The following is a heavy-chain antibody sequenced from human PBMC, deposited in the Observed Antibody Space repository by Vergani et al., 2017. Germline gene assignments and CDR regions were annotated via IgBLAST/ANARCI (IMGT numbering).Heavy chain of an antibody. CDR2: ISLNSGAV. CDR3: TKGSVDYHDSAGHGYGPYTGFDL. D-gene: IGHD5-12*01. J-gene: IGHJ3*01. CDR1: GITFWKFG. V-gene: IGHV3-9*01. Sequence: EVDLVESGGGLAQPGGSLRLSCEASGITFWKFGMHWVRQGPGKGLEWVSGISLNSGAVDYADSVRGRFTISRDNAKNSLFLEMNSLRFEDTAVYFCTKGSVDYHDSAGHGYGPYTGFDLWGQGALVTVSS.